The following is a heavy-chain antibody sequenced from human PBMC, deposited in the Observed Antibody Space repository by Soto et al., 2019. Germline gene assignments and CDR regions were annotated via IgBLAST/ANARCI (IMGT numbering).Heavy chain of an antibody. J-gene: IGHJ4*02. CDR1: GFTFSSYT. CDR3: ARDGYCSGGSCTHFDY. V-gene: IGHV3-30-3*01. D-gene: IGHD2-15*01. Sequence: GGSLRLSCAASGFTFSSYTMHWVRQAPGKGLEWVAVISYDGSNKYYADSVKGRFTISRDNSKNTLYVQMNSLRTEDTAVYYCARDGYCSGGSCTHFDYWGQGTLVTVSS. CDR2: ISYDGSNK.